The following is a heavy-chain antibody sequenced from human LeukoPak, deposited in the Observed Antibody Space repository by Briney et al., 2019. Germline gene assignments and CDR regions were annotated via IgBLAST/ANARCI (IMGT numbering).Heavy chain of an antibody. CDR2: IYYSGST. CDR1: GGSISSYY. V-gene: IGHV4-59*01. J-gene: IGHJ4*02. D-gene: IGHD4-17*01. Sequence: SSETLSLTCTVSGGSISSYYWSWIRQPPGKGLEWIGYIYYSGSTNYNPSLKSRVTISVDTSKNQFSLKLSSVTAADTAAYYRAATPTGPGIFFDYWGQGTLVTVSS. CDR3: AATPTGPGIFFDY.